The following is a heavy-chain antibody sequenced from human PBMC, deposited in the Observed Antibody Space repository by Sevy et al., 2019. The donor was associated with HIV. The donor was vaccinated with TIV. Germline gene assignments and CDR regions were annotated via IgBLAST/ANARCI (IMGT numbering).Heavy chain of an antibody. J-gene: IGHJ6*02. D-gene: IGHD6-13*01. CDR3: ARGPGIAAAAYYYYGMDV. Sequence: SETLSLTCAVYGGSFSGYYWSWIRQPPGKGLEWIGEINHSGSTNYNPSLKSRVTISVDTSKNQFALKLSSVPAADTAVYYCARGPGIAAAAYYYYGMDVWGQGTTVTVSS. CDR2: INHSGST. V-gene: IGHV4-34*01. CDR1: GGSFSGYY.